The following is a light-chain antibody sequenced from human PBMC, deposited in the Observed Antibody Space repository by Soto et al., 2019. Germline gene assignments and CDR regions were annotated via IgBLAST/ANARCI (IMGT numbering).Light chain of an antibody. CDR2: EGS. Sequence: QSALTQPASVSGSPGQSITLSCTGTSSDVGSYNLVSWYQQNPGKAPKLMIFEGSKRPSGVSYRFSGSKSGNTASLTISGLQAEDEADYYCCSYAGRSTPYVFGTGTKLTVL. CDR3: CSYAGRSTPYV. J-gene: IGLJ1*01. CDR1: SSDVGSYNL. V-gene: IGLV2-23*01.